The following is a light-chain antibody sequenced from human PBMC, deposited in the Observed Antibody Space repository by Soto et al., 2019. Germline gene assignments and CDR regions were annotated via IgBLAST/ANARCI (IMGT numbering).Light chain of an antibody. J-gene: IGKJ1*01. Sequence: EIVLTQSPGTLSLSPGERATLSCRSSQSVSSTFLAWYQQKPGQAPRLLIYGVSKMATGIPDRFSGSGSVTDFTLTISRLETEDVAVYFCGQFVSAPPRTFGQGTKVEIK. CDR2: GVS. CDR3: GQFVSAPPRT. CDR1: QSVSSTF. V-gene: IGKV3-20*01.